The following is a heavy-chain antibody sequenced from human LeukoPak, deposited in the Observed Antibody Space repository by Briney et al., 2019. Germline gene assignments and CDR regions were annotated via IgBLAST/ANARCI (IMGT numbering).Heavy chain of an antibody. Sequence: PSETLSLTCAVYGGSFSDYYWRWIRQPPGKGLEWIGEINDCGSTNNNPSLKSRVIILIDTSKNQFSLKLSSVTAADTAVYYCARHEAAAGPGGGDYWGRGTLVTVSS. D-gene: IGHD6-13*01. CDR1: GGSFSDYY. CDR2: INDCGST. CDR3: ARHEAAAGPGGGDY. J-gene: IGHJ4*02. V-gene: IGHV4-34*01.